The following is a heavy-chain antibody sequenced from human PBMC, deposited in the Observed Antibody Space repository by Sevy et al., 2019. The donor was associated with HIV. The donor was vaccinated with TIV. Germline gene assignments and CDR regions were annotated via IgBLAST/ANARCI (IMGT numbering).Heavy chain of an antibody. CDR3: VRAVGGADAY. J-gene: IGHJ4*02. D-gene: IGHD2-21*02. Sequence: GGSLRLSCGASGFTFSSFWINWVRQAPGKGLEWVANINKDGSTSYYVDSAKGRFTISRDNTENSVSLQMNDLRAEDTAVYYCVRAVGGADAYWGQGTLVTVSS. CDR2: INKDGSTS. V-gene: IGHV3-7*04. CDR1: GFTFSSFW.